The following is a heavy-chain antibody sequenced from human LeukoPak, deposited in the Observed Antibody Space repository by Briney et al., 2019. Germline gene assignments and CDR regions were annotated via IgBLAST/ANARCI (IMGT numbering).Heavy chain of an antibody. V-gene: IGHV4-4*07. Sequence: SETLSLTCTVSGGSISSYYWGWIRQPAGKGLEWIGRIYTSGSTNYNPSLKSRVTMSVDTSKNQFSLKLSSVTAADTAVYYCARETWSDSYSSGWFFDYWGQGTLVTVSS. J-gene: IGHJ4*01. D-gene: IGHD6-19*01. CDR2: IYTSGST. CDR3: ARETWSDSYSSGWFFDY. CDR1: GGSISSYY.